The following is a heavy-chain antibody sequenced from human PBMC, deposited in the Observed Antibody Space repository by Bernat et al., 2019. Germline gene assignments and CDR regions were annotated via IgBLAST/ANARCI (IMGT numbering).Heavy chain of an antibody. J-gene: IGHJ4*02. CDR1: GFSFSGYW. CDR2: INSEGSST. Sequence: EVQLVESGGGLVQPGGSLRLSCASSGFSFSGYWMHWVRQDPGKGLVWVSRINSEGSSTNYADSVKGRFTISRDNAKNTLYLQTNSLRAEDTAVYYCARSRGALVDYWGQGTLVTVSS. D-gene: IGHD2-15*01. CDR3: ARSRGALVDY. V-gene: IGHV3-74*01.